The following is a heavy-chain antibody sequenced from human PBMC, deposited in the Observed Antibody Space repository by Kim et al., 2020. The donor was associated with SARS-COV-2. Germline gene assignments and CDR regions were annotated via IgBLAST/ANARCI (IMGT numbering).Heavy chain of an antibody. V-gene: IGHV4-34*01. CDR2: VYSSGST. CDR1: GGSLNNYY. J-gene: IGHJ5*02. D-gene: IGHD3-3*01. CDR3: TRALGISGS. Sequence: SETLSLTCAVSGGSLNNYYWNWVRQPPGKGLEWVGEVYSSGSTNYNPSLGGRVTLSVDLSKNQFSLRLTSLTAADTAVYYCTRALGISGSWGRGTLVTVS.